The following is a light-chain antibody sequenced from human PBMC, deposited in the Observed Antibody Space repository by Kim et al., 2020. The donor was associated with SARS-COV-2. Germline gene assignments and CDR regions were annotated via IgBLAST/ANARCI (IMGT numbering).Light chain of an antibody. CDR1: QSVSNNY. J-gene: IGKJ1*01. V-gene: IGKV3-20*01. CDR3: QQYGAAPWT. CDR2: GAS. Sequence: SPGERGTLSCRASQSVSNNYLAWHQQKPGQPPRLIICGASTRATGTPNRITGSGAGTDFTLTISGLEPEDIAQYSCQQYGAAPWTFGQGTKVDIK.